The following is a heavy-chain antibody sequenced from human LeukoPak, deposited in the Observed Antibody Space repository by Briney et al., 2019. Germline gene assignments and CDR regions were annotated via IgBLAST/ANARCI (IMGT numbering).Heavy chain of an antibody. CDR3: IKDISNGRMGYFDY. Sequence: GGSLRLSCAASGFTFTTYWMHWVRQAPGKGLVWVSRINTDGSSTSYADSVKGRFTISRDNAKNTLYLQMHSLTPEDTALYYCIKDISNGRMGYFDYWGQGTLVTVSA. D-gene: IGHD2-8*01. CDR1: GFTFTTYW. CDR2: INTDGSST. V-gene: IGHV3-74*01. J-gene: IGHJ4*02.